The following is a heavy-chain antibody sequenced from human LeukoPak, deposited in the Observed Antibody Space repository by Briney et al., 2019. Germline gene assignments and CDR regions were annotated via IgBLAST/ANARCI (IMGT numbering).Heavy chain of an antibody. Sequence: PGGSLRLSCAASGFTFTNSAITWVRQAPGKGLEWVSTVSGSGGNTYYADSVKGRFTISRDNSENTLYLQMNSLRAQDTAVYYCAKSLAVPGSPDYWGLGTLVTVSS. D-gene: IGHD6-19*01. J-gene: IGHJ4*02. CDR2: VSGSGGNT. V-gene: IGHV3-23*01. CDR3: AKSLAVPGSPDY. CDR1: GFTFTNSA.